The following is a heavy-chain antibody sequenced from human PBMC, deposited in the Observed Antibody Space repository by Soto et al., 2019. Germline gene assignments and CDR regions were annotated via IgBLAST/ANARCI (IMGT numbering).Heavy chain of an antibody. Sequence: QVQLVESGGGVVQPGRSLRLSCAASGFTFSSYAMHWVRQAPGKGLEWVAVISHDGSNKYYADSVKGRFTISRDNSKNTLYLQMNSLRAEDTAVYYCARGGCISTSCYAYYYYYGMDVWGQGTTVTVSS. CDR2: ISHDGSNK. V-gene: IGHV3-30-3*01. CDR1: GFTFSSYA. J-gene: IGHJ6*02. D-gene: IGHD2-2*01. CDR3: ARGGCISTSCYAYYYYYGMDV.